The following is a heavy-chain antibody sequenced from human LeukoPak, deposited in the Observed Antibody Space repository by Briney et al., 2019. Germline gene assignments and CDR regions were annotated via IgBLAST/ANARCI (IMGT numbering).Heavy chain of an antibody. V-gene: IGHV4-34*01. Sequence: PSETLSLTCAVYGGSFSGCYWSWIRQPPGKGLEWIGEINHSGSTNYNPSLKSRVTISVDTSKNQFSLKLSSVTAADTAVYYCASRADCSSTSCPYYYYYYGMDVWGQGTTVTVSS. D-gene: IGHD2-2*01. CDR3: ASRADCSSTSCPYYYYYYGMDV. CDR1: GGSFSGCY. CDR2: INHSGST. J-gene: IGHJ6*02.